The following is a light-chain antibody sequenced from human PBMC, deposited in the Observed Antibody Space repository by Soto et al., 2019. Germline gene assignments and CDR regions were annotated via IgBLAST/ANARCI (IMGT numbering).Light chain of an antibody. J-gene: IGKJ5*01. CDR1: QSISSY. Sequence: DIQMTQSPSSLSASVGDRVTITCRASQSISSYLNWYQQKPGKAPNLLIYAASTLQSGVPSRFSGSGSGTDFTLTIRSLQPEDVATYYCQKYNSALITFGQGTLLEIK. CDR3: QKYNSALIT. V-gene: IGKV1-39*01. CDR2: AAS.